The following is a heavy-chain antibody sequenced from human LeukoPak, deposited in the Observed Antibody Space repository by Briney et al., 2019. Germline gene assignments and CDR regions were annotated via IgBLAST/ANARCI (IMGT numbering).Heavy chain of an antibody. CDR3: ARGGSYGGNQYFDY. CDR1: GYTFTSYG. V-gene: IGHV1-18*01. J-gene: IGHJ4*02. Sequence: ASVKVSCKASGYTFTSYGISWVRPAPGQGLEWMGWISDYNGNTNYAQKLQGRVTMTTDTSTNTAHMELRSLRSDDPAVYYCARGGSYGGNQYFDYWGQGTLVTVSS. CDR2: ISDYNGNT. D-gene: IGHD4-23*01.